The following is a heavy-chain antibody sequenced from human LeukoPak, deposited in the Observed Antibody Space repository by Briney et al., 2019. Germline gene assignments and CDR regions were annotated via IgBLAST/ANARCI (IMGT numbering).Heavy chain of an antibody. CDR3: AGSGSRNYYYYYYMDI. Sequence: PGGSLRLSCAASGFTFSSYSMNWVRRAPGKGLEWVSSISSSSSYIYYADSVKGRFTTSRDNAKNSLYLQMNSLRAEDTAVYYCAGSGSRNYYYYYYMDIWGEGTPVTVSS. V-gene: IGHV3-21*01. D-gene: IGHD3-10*01. J-gene: IGHJ6*03. CDR2: ISSSSSYI. CDR1: GFTFSSYS.